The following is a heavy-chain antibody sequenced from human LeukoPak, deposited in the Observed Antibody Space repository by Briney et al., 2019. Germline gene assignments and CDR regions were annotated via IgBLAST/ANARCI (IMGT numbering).Heavy chain of an antibody. V-gene: IGHV3-30-3*01. CDR3: ARGLWRWAMDV. D-gene: IGHD3-16*01. J-gene: IGHJ6*01. CDR2: ISYDGSNK. CDR1: GFTFSSYA. Sequence: PGGSLRLSCAASGFTFSSYAMHWVRQAPGKGLEWVAVISYDGSNKYYADSVKGRFTISRDNSKNTLYLQMNSLRAEDTAVYYCARGLWRWAMDVWGQGTTVTVSS.